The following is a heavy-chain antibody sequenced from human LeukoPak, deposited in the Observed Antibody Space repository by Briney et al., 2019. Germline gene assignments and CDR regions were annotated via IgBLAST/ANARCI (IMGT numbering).Heavy chain of an antibody. CDR2: IRYDGSNK. V-gene: IGHV3-30*02. J-gene: IGHJ4*02. CDR3: ANGVGDIVVVPAAPGGY. D-gene: IGHD2-2*01. CDR1: GFTFSSYG. Sequence: GALRLSCAASGFTFSSYGMHWVRQAPGRGLGWVAFIRYDGSNKYYADSVKGRFTISRDNSKNTLYLQMNSLRAEDTAVYYCANGVGDIVVVPAAPGGYWGQGTLVTVSS.